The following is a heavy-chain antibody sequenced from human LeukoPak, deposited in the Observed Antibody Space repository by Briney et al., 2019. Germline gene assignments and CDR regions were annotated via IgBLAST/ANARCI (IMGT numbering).Heavy chain of an antibody. CDR3: ARVNLRGSNYNWFDP. CDR1: GGTFLSHT. V-gene: IGHV1-69*08. Sequence: ASVKVSCKTSGGTFLSHTFSWVRQAPGQGLEWMGKITPVINTANYAQTFQGRVSIYADKSTTTVYMDLSGLRPDDMAVYYCARVNLRGSNYNWFDPWGQGTRVTVSS. D-gene: IGHD3-10*01. CDR2: ITPVINTA. J-gene: IGHJ5*02.